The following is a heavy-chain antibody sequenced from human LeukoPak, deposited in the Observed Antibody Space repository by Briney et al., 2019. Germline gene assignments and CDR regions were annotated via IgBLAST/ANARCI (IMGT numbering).Heavy chain of an antibody. Sequence: SQTLSLTCTVSGGSISSHYWSWIRQPPGKGLEWIGYIYYSGTTNYNPSLKSRVTISVDTSKNQFSLKLSSVTAADTAVYYCARGVYIAAAQYGYWGQGTLVTVSS. CDR2: IYYSGTT. CDR3: ARGVYIAAAQYGY. D-gene: IGHD6-13*01. V-gene: IGHV4-59*11. J-gene: IGHJ4*02. CDR1: GGSISSHY.